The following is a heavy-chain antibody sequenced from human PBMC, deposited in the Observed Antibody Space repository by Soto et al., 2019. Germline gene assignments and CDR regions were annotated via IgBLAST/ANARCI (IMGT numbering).Heavy chain of an antibody. CDR1: GSTFTGYG. Sequence: ASVQVACQTSGSTFTGYGISWVRQAPGQGLEWMGWISAYNGNTNYAQKLQGRVTMTTDTSTSTAYMELRSLRSDDTAVYYCARGDYDFWSGYYTGIAYYYYMDVWGKGTTVTVSS. CDR3: ARGDYDFWSGYYTGIAYYYYMDV. CDR2: ISAYNGNT. J-gene: IGHJ6*03. V-gene: IGHV1-18*01. D-gene: IGHD3-3*01.